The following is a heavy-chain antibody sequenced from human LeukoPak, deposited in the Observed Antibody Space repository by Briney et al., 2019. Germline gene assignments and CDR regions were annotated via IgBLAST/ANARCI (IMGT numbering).Heavy chain of an antibody. D-gene: IGHD1-26*01. CDR1: GFTFSSYA. CDR3: AKDVRPWELTYYFDY. CDR2: ISGSGGST. V-gene: IGHV3-23*01. J-gene: IGHJ4*02. Sequence: GGSLRLSCAASGFTFSSYAMSWVRQAPGKGLEWVSAISGSGGSTYYADSVKGRFTISRDNSKNTLYLQMNSLRAGDTAVYYCAKDVRPWELTYYFDYWGQGTLVTVSS.